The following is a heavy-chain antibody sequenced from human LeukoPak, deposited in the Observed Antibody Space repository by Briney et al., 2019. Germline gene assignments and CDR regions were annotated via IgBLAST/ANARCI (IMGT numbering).Heavy chain of an antibody. Sequence: ASVKVSCKASGYTFTGYYMHWVRQAPGQGFERMGWINPNSGDTNYAQKFQGRVTMTRDTSTSTAHMELSRLRSDDTAVYYCARANPLYCSSTTCLFDYWGQGTLVTVSS. CDR2: INPNSGDT. CDR1: GYTFTGYY. J-gene: IGHJ4*02. V-gene: IGHV1-2*02. CDR3: ARANPLYCSSTTCLFDY. D-gene: IGHD2-2*01.